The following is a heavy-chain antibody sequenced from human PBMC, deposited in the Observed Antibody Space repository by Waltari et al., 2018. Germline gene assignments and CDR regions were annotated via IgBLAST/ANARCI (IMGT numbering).Heavy chain of an antibody. Sequence: QVQLVQSGAEVKKPGASVKVSCKTSGYPFPIYGLHWIRQAPGQGLEWMGWINAAHGTTKYSQKFQGRLTITRDTSASTIYMEFSSLRSEDTAMYYCARDSDYYDSSGYGNWFDPWGQGTLVTVSS. CDR2: INAAHGTT. CDR3: ARDSDYYDSSGYGNWFDP. CDR1: GYPFPIYG. V-gene: IGHV1-3*01. D-gene: IGHD3-22*01. J-gene: IGHJ5*02.